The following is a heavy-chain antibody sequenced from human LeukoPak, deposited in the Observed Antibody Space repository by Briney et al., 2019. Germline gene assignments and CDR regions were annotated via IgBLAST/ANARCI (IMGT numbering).Heavy chain of an antibody. Sequence: PGGSLRLSCAASGFIFSNYAMSWVRQAPGKGLEWVSGISNSADSTYYAVPVKGRFTISRDNSKNTLYLQMNSLRAEDTAAYYCAKDRDFWSGYYDFDFWGRGTLVTVSS. V-gene: IGHV3-23*01. CDR2: ISNSADST. CDR3: AKDRDFWSGYYDFDF. J-gene: IGHJ4*02. CDR1: GFIFSNYA. D-gene: IGHD3-3*01.